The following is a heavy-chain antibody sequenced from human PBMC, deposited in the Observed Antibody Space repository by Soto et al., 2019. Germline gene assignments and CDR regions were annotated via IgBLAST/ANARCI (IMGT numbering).Heavy chain of an antibody. J-gene: IGHJ2*01. Sequence: PGGSLRLSCAASGISFGTYAMSWVRQAPGRGLEWVSGISGGGGTTYYADSVEGRFTISTDISKNTVYLQMNSLRAEDTATYYWVKDREANGIYWYFDLWGRGTLATVSS. CDR1: GISFGTYA. CDR2: ISGGGGTT. CDR3: VKDREANGIYWYFDL. D-gene: IGHD2-8*01. V-gene: IGHV3-23*01.